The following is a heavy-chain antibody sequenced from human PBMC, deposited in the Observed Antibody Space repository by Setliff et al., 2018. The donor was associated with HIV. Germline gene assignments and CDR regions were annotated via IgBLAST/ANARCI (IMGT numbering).Heavy chain of an antibody. V-gene: IGHV4-39*07. CDR1: GGSISGFY. CDR3: ARTYSSNWYIDY. D-gene: IGHD6-13*01. J-gene: IGHJ4*02. Sequence: SETLSLTCTVSGGSISGFYWGWIRQPPGKGLQWIGSIHYSGSTYDSPSLKSRVTISVDTSKNQFSLKLSSVTAADTAIYYCARTYSSNWYIDYWGQGTLVTVSS. CDR2: IHYSGST.